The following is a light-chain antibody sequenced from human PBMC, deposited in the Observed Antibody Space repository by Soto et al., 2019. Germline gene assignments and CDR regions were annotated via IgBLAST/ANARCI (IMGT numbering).Light chain of an antibody. J-gene: IGKJ4*01. V-gene: IGKV3-20*01. CDR1: QIVSSSTS. CDR2: GAS. CDR3: QQYGDSPLT. Sequence: EIVLTQSPGTLSLSPGDRATLSCRASQIVSSSTSLAWYQQKTGQAPSLLIYGASSRAVGVPDRFSGSGSGTDFTLTISRLETEDFAVYYCQQYGDSPLTFGGGTKVE.